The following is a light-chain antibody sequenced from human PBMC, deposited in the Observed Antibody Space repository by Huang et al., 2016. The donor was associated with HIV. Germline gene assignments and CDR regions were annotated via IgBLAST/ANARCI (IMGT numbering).Light chain of an antibody. CDR2: GAS. V-gene: IGKV1-39*01. J-gene: IGKJ1*01. CDR3: QQSHSSSAWT. Sequence: DIQMTQSPSSLSASIGDRVTITCRAGQNIHRYLNWYQQKPGKAPKLLSFGASNLHSGVPSRFSGRGSGTDFILTINSLQPEDFATYYCQQSHSSSAWTFGQGTRVEIK. CDR1: QNIHRY.